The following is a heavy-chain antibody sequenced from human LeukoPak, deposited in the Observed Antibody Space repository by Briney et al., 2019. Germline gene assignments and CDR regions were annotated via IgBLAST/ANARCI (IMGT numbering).Heavy chain of an antibody. CDR2: IIPIFGTA. CDR3: ARAHYDILTGSDYYYYYMDV. V-gene: IGHV1-69*01. D-gene: IGHD3-9*01. Sequence: SVKVSCKASGGTFSSYAISWVRQAPGQGLEWMGGIIPIFGTANYAQKFQGRVTITADESTSTAYMELSSLRSEDTAVYYCARAHYDILTGSDYYYYYMDVWGKGTTVTISS. CDR1: GGTFSSYA. J-gene: IGHJ6*03.